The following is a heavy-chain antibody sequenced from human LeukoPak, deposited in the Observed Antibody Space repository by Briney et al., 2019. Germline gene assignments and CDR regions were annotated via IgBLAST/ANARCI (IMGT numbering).Heavy chain of an antibody. CDR3: AGVYTSSWYGIYMDV. D-gene: IGHD6-13*01. CDR2: VYITGST. CDR1: GGPISGHY. J-gene: IGHJ6*03. V-gene: IGHV4-4*07. Sequence: SETLSLICTVSGGPISGHYWSWIRQPAGKGLEWIGRVYITGSTNYNPSLKSRVTMSVDTSKNQFSLKPSSLTAADTAVYYCAGVYTSSWYGIYMDVWGKGTTVTVSS.